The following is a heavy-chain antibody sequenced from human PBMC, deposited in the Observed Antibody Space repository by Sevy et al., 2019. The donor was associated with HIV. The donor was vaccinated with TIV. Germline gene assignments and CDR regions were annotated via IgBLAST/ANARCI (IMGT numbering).Heavy chain of an antibody. J-gene: IGHJ4*02. V-gene: IGHV1-24*01. CDR1: GYTLTDLS. Sequence: ASVKVSCKVSGYTLTDLSMHWVRQAPGKGLEWMGGFDPENGKTIYAEKLQGRLTMTEDTSTDTAYMELNNLRSDDTAVYYCATDWRFYFSDFRGFWGQGTLVTVSS. D-gene: IGHD2-21*02. CDR2: FDPENGKT. CDR3: ATDWRFYFSDFRGF.